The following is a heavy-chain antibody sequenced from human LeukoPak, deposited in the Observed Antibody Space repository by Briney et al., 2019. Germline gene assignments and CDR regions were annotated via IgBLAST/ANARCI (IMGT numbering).Heavy chain of an antibody. Sequence: GGSLRLSCAASGFTFSSYEMNWVRQAPGKGLEWVSYVSSGGRTIYYADSVKGRFTISRDNAKNSLYLQMNSLRAEDTAVYYCARSRPHPYSHGDYDTLDYWGQGTLVTVSS. V-gene: IGHV3-48*03. J-gene: IGHJ4*02. CDR2: VSSGGRTI. D-gene: IGHD4-17*01. CDR3: ARSRPHPYSHGDYDTLDY. CDR1: GFTFSSYE.